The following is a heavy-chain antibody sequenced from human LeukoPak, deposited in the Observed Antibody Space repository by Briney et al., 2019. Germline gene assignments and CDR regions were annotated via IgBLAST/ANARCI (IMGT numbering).Heavy chain of an antibody. CDR2: IYTSGST. D-gene: IGHD1-26*01. CDR1: GGSISSYY. J-gene: IGHJ6*03. V-gene: IGHV4-4*07. CDR3: AREGVGADYYYYYYMDV. Sequence: SETLSLTCTVSGGSISSYYWSWIRQPAGKGLEWIGRIYTSGSTNYNPSLKSRVTMSVDTSKNQFSLKLSSVTAADTAVYYCAREGVGADYYYYYYMDVWGKGTTVTISS.